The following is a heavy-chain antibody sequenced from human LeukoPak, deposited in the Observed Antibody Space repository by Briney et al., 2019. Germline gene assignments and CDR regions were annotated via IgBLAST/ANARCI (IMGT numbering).Heavy chain of an antibody. D-gene: IGHD1-14*01. V-gene: IGHV4-59*08. CDR3: ARHPPNHSGNRGCTFDP. Sequence: SETLSLTYTLSGGSISRYCWSWVRQPPGKGLEWIGYIYYSGSTNYNPSLKSRVTISADTSKNQFSLKLNSVIAADTAVYYCARHPPNHSGNRGCTFDPLGQGTLVTVSS. CDR2: IYYSGST. J-gene: IGHJ5*02. CDR1: GGSISRYC.